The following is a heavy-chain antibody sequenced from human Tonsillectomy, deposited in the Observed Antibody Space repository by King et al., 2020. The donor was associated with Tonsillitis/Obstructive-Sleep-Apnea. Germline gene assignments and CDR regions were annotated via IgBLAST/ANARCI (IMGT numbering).Heavy chain of an antibody. CDR3: SKDKGHGDYGNYYSYMDV. J-gene: IGHJ6*03. D-gene: IGHD4-17*01. V-gene: IGHV3-9*01. CDR1: GFTFDDYA. Sequence: VQLVESGGGLVQPGRSLRLSCAASGFTFDDYAMHWVRQAPGKGLEWVSGISWNSGNIGYAASVKGRFTISRDNAKNSLYLQMNSLRAEDTAFYYFSKDKGHGDYGNYYSYMDVWGKGTTVTVSS. CDR2: ISWNSGNI.